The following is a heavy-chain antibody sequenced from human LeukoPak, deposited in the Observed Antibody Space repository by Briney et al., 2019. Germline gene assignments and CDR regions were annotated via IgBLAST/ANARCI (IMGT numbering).Heavy chain of an antibody. J-gene: IGHJ5*02. CDR1: GGSISSSSYY. CDR3: XXXXDXRGVXNWFDP. Sequence: PSETLSLTCTVSGGSISSSSYYWGWIRQPPGKGLEWIGSIYYSGSTYYNPSLKSRVTISVDTSKNQFSLKLSSVTAADTAVYXXXXXXDXRGVXNWFDPXGQGTLVTVSS. D-gene: IGHD3-10*02. CDR2: IYYSGST. V-gene: IGHV4-39*01.